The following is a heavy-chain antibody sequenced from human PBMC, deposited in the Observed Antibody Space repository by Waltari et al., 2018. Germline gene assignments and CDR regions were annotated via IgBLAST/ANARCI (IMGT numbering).Heavy chain of an antibody. CDR1: GYTFTSYD. D-gene: IGHD6-13*01. CDR3: ARGVAIAAAGYYYYYGMDV. CDR2: MNPNSGNT. Sequence: QVQLVQSGAEVKKPGASVKVSCKASGYTFTSYDINWVRQATGQGLEWMGWMNPNSGNTGYAQKFQGRVTMTRNTSISTAYMELSSLRSEDTAVYYCARGVAIAAAGYYYYYGMDVWGQGTTVTVSS. J-gene: IGHJ6*02. V-gene: IGHV1-8*01.